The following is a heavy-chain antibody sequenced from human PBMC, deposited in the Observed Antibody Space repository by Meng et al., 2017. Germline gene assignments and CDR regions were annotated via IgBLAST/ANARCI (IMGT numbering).Heavy chain of an antibody. J-gene: IGHJ5*02. CDR2: ISSSSSYI. CDR1: GFTFSSYS. Sequence: ESLKISCAASGFTFSSYSMNWVRQAPGKGLERVSSISSSSSYIYYADSVKGRFTISRDNAKNSLYLQMNSLRAEDTAVYYCARDGGLYSSSWNNWFDPWGQGTLVTVSS. V-gene: IGHV3-21*01. D-gene: IGHD6-13*01. CDR3: ARDGGLYSSSWNNWFDP.